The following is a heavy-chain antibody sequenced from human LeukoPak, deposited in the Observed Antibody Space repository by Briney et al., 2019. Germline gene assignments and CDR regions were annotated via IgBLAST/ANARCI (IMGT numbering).Heavy chain of an antibody. D-gene: IGHD4-17*01. J-gene: IGHJ5*02. Sequence: SETLSLTCTVSGGSISSRSHCWGWIRQPPGKGLEWIGTMFYSGSTYYNPSLKSRVAISVDTSENQFSLELNSVTATDTAVYYCARGSYGEQDWFDPWGQGTLVTVSS. CDR1: GGSISSRSHC. CDR2: MFYSGST. CDR3: ARGSYGEQDWFDP. V-gene: IGHV4-39*01.